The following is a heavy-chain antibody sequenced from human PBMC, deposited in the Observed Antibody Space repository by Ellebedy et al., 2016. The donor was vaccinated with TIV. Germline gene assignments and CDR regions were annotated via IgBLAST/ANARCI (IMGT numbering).Heavy chain of an antibody. CDR3: ARLGYTNGRPSGNDL. J-gene: IGHJ2*01. Sequence: GESLKISCKGSGYSFTSYWISWVRQMPGKGLEWMGRIDPSDSYTNYSPSFQGHVTISADKSISTAYLQWSSLKASDTAMYYCARLGYTNGRPSGNDLWGLGTLVIVSS. D-gene: IGHD6-19*01. CDR1: GYSFTSYW. CDR2: IDPSDSYT. V-gene: IGHV5-10-1*01.